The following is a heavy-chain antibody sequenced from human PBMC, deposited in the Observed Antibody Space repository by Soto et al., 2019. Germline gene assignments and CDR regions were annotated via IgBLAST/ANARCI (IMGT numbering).Heavy chain of an antibody. CDR2: IYYSGST. D-gene: IGHD3-10*01. V-gene: IGHV4-31*03. Sequence: SETLSLTCTVSGGSISSGSYYWSWIRQHPGKGLEWIGYIYYSGSTYYNPSLKSRVTISRDTSKNQFSLKLSSVTAADTAVYYCARSLGTMVYFDYWGQGTLVTVSS. J-gene: IGHJ4*02. CDR1: GGSISSGSYY. CDR3: ARSLGTMVYFDY.